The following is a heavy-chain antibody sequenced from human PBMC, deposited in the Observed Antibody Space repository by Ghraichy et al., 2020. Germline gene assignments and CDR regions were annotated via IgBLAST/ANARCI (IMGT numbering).Heavy chain of an antibody. V-gene: IGHV4-34*01. J-gene: IGHJ4*02. CDR3: ARVRHFAVRGVIAHFDY. Sequence: SETLSLTCAVYGGSFSGYYWSWIRQPPGKGLEWIGEINHSGSTNYNPSLKSRVTISVDTSKNQFSLKLSSVTAADTAVYYCARVRHFAVRGVIAHFDYWGQGTLVTVSS. CDR1: GGSFSGYY. D-gene: IGHD3-10*01. CDR2: INHSGST.